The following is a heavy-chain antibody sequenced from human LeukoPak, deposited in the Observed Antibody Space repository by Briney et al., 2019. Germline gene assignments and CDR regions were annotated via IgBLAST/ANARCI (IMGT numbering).Heavy chain of an antibody. CDR1: GFTFSSYA. J-gene: IGHJ4*02. CDR2: ISYDGSNK. CDR3: ARAPIAAALNY. Sequence: GGSLRLSCAASGFTFSSYAMHWVRQAPGKGLGGVAVISYDGSNKYSANSGKGRFTIPRDNSKNTLYLQMNSLRAEDTAVYYCARAPIAAALNYWGQGTLVTVSS. D-gene: IGHD6-13*01. V-gene: IGHV3-30-3*01.